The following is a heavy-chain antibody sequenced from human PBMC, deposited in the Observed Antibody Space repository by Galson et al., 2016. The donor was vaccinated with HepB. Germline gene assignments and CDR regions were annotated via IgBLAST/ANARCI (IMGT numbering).Heavy chain of an antibody. CDR1: GGSINTYA. CDR2: IIPISGTA. J-gene: IGHJ5*02. CDR3: SRHYCGPTTWDANRPYRYNWFDP. Sequence: SVKVSCKASGGSINTYAISWLRQAPGQGPECLAGIIPISGTASYTQRLVGRFTITADESTNTAYMELSSLSPEETAVYYCSRHYCGPTTWDANRPYRYNWFDPWGQGTLVTVAS. V-gene: IGHV1-69*13. D-gene: IGHD2-21*01.